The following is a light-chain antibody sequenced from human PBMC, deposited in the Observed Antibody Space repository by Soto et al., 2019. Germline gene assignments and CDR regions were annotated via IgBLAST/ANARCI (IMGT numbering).Light chain of an antibody. J-gene: IGKJ4*01. CDR1: QSVSNSH. CDR3: QQYDRSPL. Sequence: EIVLTQSPGALSLSPGERATLSCRASQSVSNSHSAWYQQKPGQAPRLLIYGASNRATGVSDRFSGSGSGTDFTLTRLEPEDSAVYYCQQYDRSPLFGGGTKVEI. CDR2: GAS. V-gene: IGKV3-20*01.